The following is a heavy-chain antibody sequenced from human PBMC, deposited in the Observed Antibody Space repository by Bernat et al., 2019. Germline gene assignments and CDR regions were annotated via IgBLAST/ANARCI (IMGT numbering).Heavy chain of an antibody. CDR1: GFTFSSYG. D-gene: IGHD5-18*01. J-gene: IGHJ2*01. V-gene: IGHV3-33*01. CDR3: ARGRYSYGYLNWYFDL. CDR2: IWYDGSNK. Sequence: QVQLVESGGGVVQPGRSLRLSCAASGFTFSSYGMHWVRQAPGKGLEWVAVIWYDGSNKYYADSVKGRFTISRDNSKNTLYLQMNSLRAEDTAVYYCARGRYSYGYLNWYFDLWGRGTLVTVSS.